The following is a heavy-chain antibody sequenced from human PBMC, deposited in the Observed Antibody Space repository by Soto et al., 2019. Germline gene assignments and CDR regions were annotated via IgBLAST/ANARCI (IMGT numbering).Heavy chain of an antibody. J-gene: IGHJ6*02. V-gene: IGHV3-15*01. CDR2: IKSKTDGGTT. CDR1: GFTFSNAW. Sequence: GGSLRLSCAASGFTFSNAWMSWVRQAPGKGLEWVGRIKSKTDGGTTDYAAPVKGRFTISRDDSKNTLYLQMNSLKTEDTAVYYCPTDSRSPIIYCSCGSCYNYYYYGMDVWGQRTTVTVSS. D-gene: IGHD2-15*01. CDR3: PTDSRSPIIYCSCGSCYNYYYYGMDV.